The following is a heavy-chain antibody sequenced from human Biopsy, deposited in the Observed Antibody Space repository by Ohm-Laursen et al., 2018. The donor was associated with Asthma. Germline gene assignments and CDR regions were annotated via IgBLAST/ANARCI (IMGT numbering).Heavy chain of an antibody. CDR2: IYYSGYT. D-gene: IGHD1-20*01. V-gene: IGHV4-39*06. CDR1: GGSISSSSYY. CDR3: ARAAITGIRGWFDP. Sequence: PSETLSLTCTVSGGSISSSSYYWGWIRRPPGKGLEIIGTIYYSGYTNYNPSLKSRVTISADTSKNQFHLNLSSVTAADTAVYFCARAAITGIRGWFDPWGQGTQVTVSS. J-gene: IGHJ5*02.